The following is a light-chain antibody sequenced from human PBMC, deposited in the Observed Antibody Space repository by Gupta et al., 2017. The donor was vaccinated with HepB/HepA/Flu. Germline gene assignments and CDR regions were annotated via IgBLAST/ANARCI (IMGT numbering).Light chain of an antibody. J-gene: IGLJ3*02. CDR3: AAWDDSLRGPV. V-gene: IGLV1-47*01. Sequence: HSVLTQPPSVSGTPGQRVTISCSGSSSNIGSNYVYWYQQLPGTAPKLLMYRNIQRPSGVPDRFSGSKSGTSASLAISGLRSEDEADYYCAAWDDSLRGPVFGGGTKVTVL. CDR1: SSNIGSNY. CDR2: RNI.